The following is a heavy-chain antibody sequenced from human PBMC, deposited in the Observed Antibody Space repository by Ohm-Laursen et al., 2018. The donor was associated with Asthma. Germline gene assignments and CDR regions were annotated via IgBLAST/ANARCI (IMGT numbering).Heavy chain of an antibody. Sequence: SLRLSCAASGFTFSSYGMHWVRQAPGKGLEWVAVISYDGSNKYYADSVKGRFTISRDNAKNTLYLQMNSLRDEDTAVYYCARESSPPTTWGQGTLVTVSS. J-gene: IGHJ5*02. CDR2: ISYDGSNK. CDR1: GFTFSSYG. CDR3: ARESSPPTT. V-gene: IGHV3-30*03.